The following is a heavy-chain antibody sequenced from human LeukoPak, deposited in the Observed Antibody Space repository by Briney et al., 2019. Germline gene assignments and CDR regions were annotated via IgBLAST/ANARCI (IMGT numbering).Heavy chain of an antibody. CDR2: INPNSGGT. Sequence: ASVKVSCKASGYTFTGYYMHWVRQAPGQGLEWMGWINPNSGGTNYAQKFQGRVTMTRDTSISTAYMELSRLRSDDTAVYHCARDGYSSGWGPVHDYWGQGTLVTVSS. CDR1: GYTFTGYY. V-gene: IGHV1-2*02. CDR3: ARDGYSSGWGPVHDY. J-gene: IGHJ4*02. D-gene: IGHD6-19*01.